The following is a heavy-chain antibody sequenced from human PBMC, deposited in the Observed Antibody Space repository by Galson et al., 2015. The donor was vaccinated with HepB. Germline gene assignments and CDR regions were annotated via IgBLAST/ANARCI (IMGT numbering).Heavy chain of an antibody. CDR2: INPSGGST. Sequence: SVKVSCKASGYTFTSYYMHWVRQAPGQGLEWMGIINPSGGSTSYAQKLQGRVTMTRDTSTSTVYMELSSLRSEDTAVYYCARGSYGGNSRGACADYWGQGTLVTVSS. CDR1: GYTFTSYY. D-gene: IGHD4-23*01. CDR3: ARGSYGGNSRGACADY. J-gene: IGHJ4*02. V-gene: IGHV1-46*04.